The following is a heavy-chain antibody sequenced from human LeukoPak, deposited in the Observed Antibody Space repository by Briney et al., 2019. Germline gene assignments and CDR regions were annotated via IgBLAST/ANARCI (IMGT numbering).Heavy chain of an antibody. CDR2: ISYDGSNK. CDR3: ARDYCSGGSCYPTGDY. V-gene: IGHV3-30*03. D-gene: IGHD2-15*01. CDR1: GFTFSSYG. Sequence: PGRSLRLSCAASGFTFSSYGMHWVRQAPGKGLEWVAVISYDGSNKYYADSVKGRFTISRDNSKNTLYLQMNSLRAEDTAVYYCARDYCSGGSCYPTGDYWGQGTLVTVSS. J-gene: IGHJ4*02.